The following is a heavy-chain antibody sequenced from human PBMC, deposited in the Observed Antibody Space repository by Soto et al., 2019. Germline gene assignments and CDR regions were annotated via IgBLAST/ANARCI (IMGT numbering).Heavy chain of an antibody. Sequence: QITLKESGPTLVKPTQTLTLTCIFSGFSFSADGVGVGWIRQPPGNALEWLALIYWNDDTRYSPSLKGRLTITKDTSKNQVVLTMTNMDPVDTATYYCAHAYGGTSWPNDAFDVWGQGTVVTVSS. V-gene: IGHV2-5*01. J-gene: IGHJ3*01. D-gene: IGHD2-2*01. CDR3: AHAYGGTSWPNDAFDV. CDR1: GFSFSADGVG. CDR2: IYWNDDT.